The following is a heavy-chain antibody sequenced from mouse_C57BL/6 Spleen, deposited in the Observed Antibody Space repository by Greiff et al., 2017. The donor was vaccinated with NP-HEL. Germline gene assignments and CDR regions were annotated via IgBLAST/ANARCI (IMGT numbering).Heavy chain of an antibody. CDR2: ISSGGSYT. CDR1: GFTFSSYG. Sequence: EEQRVESGGDLVKPGGSLKLSCAASGFTFSSYGMSWVRQTPDKRLEWVATISSGGSYTYYPDSVKGRFTISRDNAKNTLYLQMSSLKSEDTAMYYCARHSLTEPYWYFDVWGKGTTVTVSS. D-gene: IGHD4-1*01. J-gene: IGHJ1*03. V-gene: IGHV5-6*01. CDR3: ARHSLTEPYWYFDV.